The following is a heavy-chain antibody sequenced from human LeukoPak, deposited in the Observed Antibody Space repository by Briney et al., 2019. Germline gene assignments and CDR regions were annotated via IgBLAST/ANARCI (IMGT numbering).Heavy chain of an antibody. CDR2: IYYSGST. V-gene: IGHV4-39*01. Sequence: SETLSLTCTVSGGSISSSSYYWGWIRQPPGKGLEWIGSIYYSGSTYYNPSLTSRVTISVDTSKNQFSLKRSSVTAAYTAVYYCATHIVVVTAMVDYWGQGTLVTASS. J-gene: IGHJ4*02. CDR3: ATHIVVVTAMVDY. D-gene: IGHD2-21*02. CDR1: GGSISSSSYY.